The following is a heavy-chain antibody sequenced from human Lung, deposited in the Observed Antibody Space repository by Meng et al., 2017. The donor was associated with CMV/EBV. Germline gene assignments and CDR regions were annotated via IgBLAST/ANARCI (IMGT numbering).Heavy chain of an antibody. CDR2: IDSDGSST. D-gene: IGHD3-16*01. CDR1: GFTFSSYW. Sequence: GGSLGLXCAASGFTFSSYWMHWVRQALGKGLEWVSRIDSDGSSTTYAESVKGRFTISRDNAKNTLFLQMISLRAEDTAVYYCTRDGDYYDATLHWGQGSLVTVSS. V-gene: IGHV3-74*01. CDR3: TRDGDYYDATLH. J-gene: IGHJ4*02.